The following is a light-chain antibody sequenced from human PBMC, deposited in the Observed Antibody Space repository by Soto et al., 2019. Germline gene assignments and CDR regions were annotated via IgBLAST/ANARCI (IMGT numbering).Light chain of an antibody. Sequence: EIVLTQSPGTLSLFPGERATLSCRASQSLTTSYLAWYQQKPGQAPRLLIYGASSRATGIPDRFSGSGSGTDCTLTISRLEPEDFAVYYCQQYGSSPTFGQGTRLEIK. V-gene: IGKV3-20*01. CDR1: QSLTTSY. J-gene: IGKJ5*01. CDR3: QQYGSSPT. CDR2: GAS.